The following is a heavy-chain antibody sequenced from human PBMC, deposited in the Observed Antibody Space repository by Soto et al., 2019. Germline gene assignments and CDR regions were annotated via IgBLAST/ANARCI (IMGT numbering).Heavy chain of an antibody. Sequence: ASVKVSCKAGGYTFTGYYMRWVRQATGQGLEWMGWINPNSGGTSYAQKVQGRVTMTRDTSIRTAYRELIRLRCDEAAWSGCASARITMIVVPSLGYRGQGTLVTLSS. CDR2: INPNSGGT. V-gene: IGHV1-2*02. CDR3: ASARITMIVVPSLGY. D-gene: IGHD3-22*01. CDR1: GYTFTGYY. J-gene: IGHJ4*02.